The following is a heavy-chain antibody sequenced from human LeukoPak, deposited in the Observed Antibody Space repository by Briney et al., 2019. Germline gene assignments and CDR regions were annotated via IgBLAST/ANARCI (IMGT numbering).Heavy chain of an antibody. CDR2: VFYSGTT. CDR3: ARSVRRGFNFDY. J-gene: IGHJ4*02. V-gene: IGHV4-39*01. Sequence: SETLSLTCSVSGGFISIRTHYWGWIRQTPGKGLEWIGSVFYSGTTYFNPSFNSRLTISVDTSKNQFSLKLRSVTAADTAVYYCARSVRRGFNFDYWGQGSLVIVSS. CDR1: GGFISIRTHY. D-gene: IGHD6-19*01.